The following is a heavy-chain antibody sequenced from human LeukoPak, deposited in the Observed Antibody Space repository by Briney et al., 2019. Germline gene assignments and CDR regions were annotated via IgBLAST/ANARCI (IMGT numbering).Heavy chain of an antibody. D-gene: IGHD6-13*01. Sequence: SETLSLTCTVSGGSISGYAWSWIRQPPGRGLEWIGYIYHSGSTYYNPSLRSRVSISLDTSKNQFSLKLSSVTAADTAVYYCARDGAAGGIYGYFPNWGQGTLVTVSS. CDR1: GGSISGYA. CDR2: IYHSGST. CDR3: ARDGAAGGIYGYFPN. V-gene: IGHV4-59*01. J-gene: IGHJ4*02.